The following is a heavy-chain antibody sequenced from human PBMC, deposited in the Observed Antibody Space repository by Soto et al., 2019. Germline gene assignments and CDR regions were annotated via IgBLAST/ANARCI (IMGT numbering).Heavy chain of an antibody. CDR1: GFTFSTYG. CDR3: GKPMGTYYDFWSGPDY. Sequence: PGGSLRLSCAASGFTFSTYGMHWVRQAPGKGLEWVAVISHDGSNEWYADSVKGRFTISRDNSKNTLHLQMNSLRPEDRAVCYWGKPMGTYYDFWSGPDYWGQGTLVTVSS. CDR2: ISHDGSNE. D-gene: IGHD3-3*01. V-gene: IGHV3-30*18. J-gene: IGHJ4*02.